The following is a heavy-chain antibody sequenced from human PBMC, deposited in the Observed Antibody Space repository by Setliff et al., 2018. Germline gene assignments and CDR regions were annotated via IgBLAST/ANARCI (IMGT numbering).Heavy chain of an antibody. CDR1: GGPFRSYA. Sequence: SVKVSCKISGGPFRSYAINWVRQAPGQGLEWMGGIIPIFDRTNYAQKFQGRLTISADESTTTAYMDLTSLRSEDTAVYYCARDPGNGHYMDVWGKGATVTVSS. V-gene: IGHV1-69*13. CDR3: ARDPGNGHYMDV. J-gene: IGHJ6*03. CDR2: IIPIFDRT.